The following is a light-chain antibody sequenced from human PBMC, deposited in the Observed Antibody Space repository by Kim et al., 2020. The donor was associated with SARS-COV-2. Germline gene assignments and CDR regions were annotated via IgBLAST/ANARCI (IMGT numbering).Light chain of an antibody. Sequence: DIQMTQSPSTLSASVGDRVTITCRASQSISSWLAWYQQKPGKAPKLLIYDASSLESGVPSRFSGSGSGTEFTLTISSLQPDDFATYYCQQSDTFGGGTKVDIK. J-gene: IGKJ4*01. V-gene: IGKV1-5*01. CDR2: DAS. CDR3: QQSDT. CDR1: QSISSW.